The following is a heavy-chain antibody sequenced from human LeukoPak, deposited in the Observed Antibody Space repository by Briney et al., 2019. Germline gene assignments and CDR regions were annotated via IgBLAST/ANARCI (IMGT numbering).Heavy chain of an antibody. J-gene: IGHJ6*03. CDR3: AKDRCSNGVGCYYYYMDV. V-gene: IGHV3-30*18. D-gene: IGHD2-8*01. Sequence: PGRSLRLSCAASGFTFSTYGMHWVRQAPGKGLEWVAFISYDRSNKYYADSVKGRFSISRDSSKNILYLQMNSLRAEDTAVYYCAKDRCSNGVGCYYYYMDVWGKGTTVTISS. CDR2: ISYDRSNK. CDR1: GFTFSTYG.